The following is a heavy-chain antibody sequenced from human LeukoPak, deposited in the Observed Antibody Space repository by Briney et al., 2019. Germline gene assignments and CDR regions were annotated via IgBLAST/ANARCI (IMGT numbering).Heavy chain of an antibody. CDR1: GFTFSSYI. D-gene: IGHD2-2*01. J-gene: IGHJ4*02. V-gene: IGHV3-21*01. CDR2: ISSSSSYI. Sequence: GGSLRLSCAASGFTFSSYIMNWVRQAPGKGLEWVSSISSSSSYIYYADSVKGRFTISRDNAKNSLYLQMNSLRAEDTAVYYCARGEDIVVVPAATQFDYWGQGTLVTVSS. CDR3: ARGEDIVVVPAATQFDY.